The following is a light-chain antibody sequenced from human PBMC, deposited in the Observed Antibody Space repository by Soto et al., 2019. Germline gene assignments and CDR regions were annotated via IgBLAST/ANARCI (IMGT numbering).Light chain of an antibody. CDR2: GAS. J-gene: IGKJ3*01. CDR3: QQYGLSPKFS. Sequence: EIVLTQSPGTLSLSPGERATLSCGASQSVSSNYLAWYQKKPGQAPRLLIYGASSRATGIADRFSGSGSGKDFTLTINRLETEDSAVYYCQQYGLSPKFSFGPGTKVDIK. V-gene: IGKV3-20*01. CDR1: QSVSSNY.